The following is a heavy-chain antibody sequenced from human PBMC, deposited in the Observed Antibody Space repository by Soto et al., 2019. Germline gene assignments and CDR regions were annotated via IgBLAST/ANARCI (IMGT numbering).Heavy chain of an antibody. CDR3: ARTRRVGYCTNGVCYRIDYFDY. D-gene: IGHD2-8*01. CDR1: GGSISSGGYY. V-gene: IGHV4-31*03. Sequence: QMQLQESRPGLVKPSQTLPLTCTVSGGSISSGGYYWSWIRQHPGKVLKWIGYIYYSGSTYYNPSLKSRVNISVDTSKNQFSLKLSSVTAADTAVYYCARTRRVGYCTNGVCYRIDYFDYWGQGTMVTVSS. J-gene: IGHJ4*02. CDR2: IYYSGST.